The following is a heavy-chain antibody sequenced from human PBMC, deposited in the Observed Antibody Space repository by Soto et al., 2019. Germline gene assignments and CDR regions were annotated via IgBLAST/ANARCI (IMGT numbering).Heavy chain of an antibody. D-gene: IGHD3-10*01. Sequence: LRLSCAASGFSFSNYAIHWVRQPPWKELEYVSSIVRDVQSTQYANSFRARFTISRDNSKITLYLQMDSLTTDYMAFYYCVRGSEECFGEFWIWGQGAKVTVSS. V-gene: IGHV3-64*01. J-gene: IGHJ4*02. CDR2: IVRDVQST. CDR3: VRGSEECFGEFWI. CDR1: GFSFSNYA.